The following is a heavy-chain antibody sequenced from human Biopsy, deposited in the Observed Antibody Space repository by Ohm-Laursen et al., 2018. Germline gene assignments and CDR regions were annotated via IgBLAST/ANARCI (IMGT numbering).Heavy chain of an antibody. CDR3: AKDVRVKVQLDGMDV. J-gene: IGHJ6*02. Sequence: GSLRLSCTASGFTFSSYAMTWFRQAPGKGLEWVSTISGNSDIIYDTDSVKGRFTISRDNAKKLLYLQMNSLRAEDTALYYCAKDVRVKVQLDGMDVWGQGTTVTVSS. D-gene: IGHD1-1*01. V-gene: IGHV3-23*01. CDR2: ISGNSDII. CDR1: GFTFSSYA.